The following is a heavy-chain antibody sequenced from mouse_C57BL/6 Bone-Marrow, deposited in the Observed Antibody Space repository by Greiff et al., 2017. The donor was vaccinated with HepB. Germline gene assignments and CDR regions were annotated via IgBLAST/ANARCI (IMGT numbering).Heavy chain of an antibody. V-gene: IGHV1-81*01. D-gene: IGHD1-1*01. CDR1: GYTFPSYG. Sequence: QVQLQQSGAALARPGASVKLSCKASGYTFPSYGISWVKQRTGQGLEWIGEIYPRSGNPYYNEKFKGKATLTADKSSSTAYMELRSLTSEDSAVYFCARRGHPYYGPPSMDYWGQGTSVTVSS. CDR3: ARRGHPYYGPPSMDY. J-gene: IGHJ4*01. CDR2: IYPRSGNP.